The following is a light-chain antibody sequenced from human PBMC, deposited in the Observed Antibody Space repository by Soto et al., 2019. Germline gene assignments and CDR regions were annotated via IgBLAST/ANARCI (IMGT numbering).Light chain of an antibody. Sequence: ESVLTQSTGTLALSPGERATLSCRARQSVSNSFFAWYQQKPGQAPRLLIDGVSSRATGIPDRFSGSGSGTDFTLTISRLEPEDFVVYYCQQYSSFPYTFGQGTKLEVK. J-gene: IGKJ2*01. CDR3: QQYSSFPYT. V-gene: IGKV3-20*01. CDR2: GVS. CDR1: QSVSNSF.